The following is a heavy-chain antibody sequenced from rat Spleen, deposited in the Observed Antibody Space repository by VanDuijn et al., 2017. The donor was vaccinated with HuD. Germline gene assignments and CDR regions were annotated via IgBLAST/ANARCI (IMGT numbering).Heavy chain of an antibody. CDR2: ISFGGSS. CDR3: VREGGGRY. J-gene: IGHJ2*01. V-gene: IGHV5-25*01. D-gene: IGHD1-11*01. Sequence: EVQLVESGGGLVQPGRSMKLSCAASGFTFSNYDMAWVRQAPTKGLEWVATISFGGSSYYRDSVKGRFTISRDNAKSTLYLQMDSLRSEDTATYDCVREGGGRYWGQGVMVTVSS. CDR1: GFTFSNYD.